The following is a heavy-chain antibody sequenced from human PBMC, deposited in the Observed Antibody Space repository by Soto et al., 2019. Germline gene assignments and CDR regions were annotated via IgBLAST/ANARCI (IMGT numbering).Heavy chain of an antibody. CDR3: ASSDSRNYYYNFDY. V-gene: IGHV4-39*01. J-gene: IGHJ4*02. CDR1: GGSISTNSYY. Sequence: SETLSLTCIVSGGSISTNSYYWGWIRQPPGKGLEWIGSIYYSGSTYYNPSLKSRVTMSVDTSKNQFSLKMSSVTAAGTAVYYCASSDSRNYYYNFDYWGQGTLVTVSS. D-gene: IGHD3-22*01. CDR2: IYYSGST.